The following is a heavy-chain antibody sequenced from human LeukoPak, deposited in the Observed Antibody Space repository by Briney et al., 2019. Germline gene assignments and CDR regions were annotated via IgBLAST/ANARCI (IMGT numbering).Heavy chain of an antibody. J-gene: IGHJ4*02. CDR1: GFTFSSYG. CDR2: IRYDGSNK. Sequence: GGSLRLSCAASGFTFSSYGMHWVRQAPGKGLEWVAFIRYDGSNKYYADSVKGRFTISRDNSKNTLYLQMNSLRAEDTAVYYCAKVLNYYDSSGSADYWGQGTLVTVSS. D-gene: IGHD3-22*01. V-gene: IGHV3-30*02. CDR3: AKVLNYYDSSGSADY.